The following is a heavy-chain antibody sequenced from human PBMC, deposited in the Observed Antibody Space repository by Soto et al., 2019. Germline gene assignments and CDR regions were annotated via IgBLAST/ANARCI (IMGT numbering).Heavy chain of an antibody. CDR1: GYTFTSYG. D-gene: IGHD6-19*01. CDR2: ISAYNGNT. J-gene: IGHJ3*02. V-gene: IGHV1-18*04. CDR3: ARGIAVPPADAFDI. Sequence: AASVKVSCKASGYTFTSYGISWVRQAPGQGLEWMGWISAYNGNTNYAQKLQGRVTMTTDTSTSTAYMELRSLRSDDTAVYYCARGIAVPPADAFDIWGQGTMVTVSS.